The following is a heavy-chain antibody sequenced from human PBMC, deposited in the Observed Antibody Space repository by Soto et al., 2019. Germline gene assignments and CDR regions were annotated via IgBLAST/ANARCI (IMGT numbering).Heavy chain of an antibody. Sequence: QVQLQESGPGLVKPSETLSLTCTVSGGSISSYYWSWIRQPPGKGLEWIGYIYYSGSTNYNPSLKSRVTISVDTSKNQFSLKLSSVTAADTAVYYCARMPREWLQYYFDYWGQGTLVTVSS. CDR2: IYYSGST. D-gene: IGHD6-19*01. CDR1: GGSISSYY. V-gene: IGHV4-59*01. CDR3: ARMPREWLQYYFDY. J-gene: IGHJ4*02.